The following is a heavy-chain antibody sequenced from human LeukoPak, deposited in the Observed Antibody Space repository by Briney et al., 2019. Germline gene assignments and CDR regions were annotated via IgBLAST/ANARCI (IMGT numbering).Heavy chain of an antibody. V-gene: IGHV1-18*01. CDR2: ISTYNGNT. D-gene: IGHD3-10*01. Sequence: ASVKVSCKASGYTFTSYGIIWVRPAPGQGLEWMGWISTYNGNTNYAQKLQGRVTMATDTSTTTAYMELRSLRSDDTAVYYCARGRPHYYGPGSYEDHWGQGTLVTVSS. CDR1: GYTFTSYG. CDR3: ARGRPHYYGPGSYEDH. J-gene: IGHJ4*02.